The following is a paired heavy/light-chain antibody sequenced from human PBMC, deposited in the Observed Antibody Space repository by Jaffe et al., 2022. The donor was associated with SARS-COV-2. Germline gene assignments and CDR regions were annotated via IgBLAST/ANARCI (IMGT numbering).Heavy chain of an antibody. D-gene: IGHD5-18*01. CDR3: TRSHVDTAMADNYYYYYMDV. CDR1: GFTFGDYA. V-gene: IGHV3-49*03. J-gene: IGHJ6*03. Sequence: EVQLVESGGGLVQPGRSLRLSCTASGFTFGDYAMSWFRQAPGKGLEWVGFIRSKAYGGTTEYAASVKGRFTISRDDSKSIAYLQMNSLKTEDTAVYYCTRSHVDTAMADNYYYYYMDVWGKGTTVTVSS. CDR2: IRSKAYGGTT.
Light chain of an antibody. CDR2: KVS. Sequence: DVVMTQSPLSLPVTLGQPASISCRSSQSLVYSDGNTYLNWFQQRPGQSPRRLIYKVSNRDSGVPDRFSGSGSGTDFTLKISRVEAEDVGVYYCMQGTHWPPFTFGPGTKVDIK. CDR1: QSLVYSDGNTY. V-gene: IGKV2-30*01. J-gene: IGKJ3*01. CDR3: MQGTHWPPFT.